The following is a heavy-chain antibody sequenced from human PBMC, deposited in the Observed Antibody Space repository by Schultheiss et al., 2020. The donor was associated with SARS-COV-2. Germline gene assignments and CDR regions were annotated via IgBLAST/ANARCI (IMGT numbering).Heavy chain of an antibody. J-gene: IGHJ4*02. D-gene: IGHD4-17*01. CDR2: IYYSGST. Sequence: SETLSLTCTVSGGSISSGDYYWSWIRQPPGKGLEWIGYIYYSGSTYYNPSLKSRVTISVDTSKNQFSLKLSSVTAADTAVYYCARGQDYADPFDFWGQGTLVTVSS. V-gene: IGHV4-30-4*01. CDR1: GGSISSGDYY. CDR3: ARGQDYADPFDF.